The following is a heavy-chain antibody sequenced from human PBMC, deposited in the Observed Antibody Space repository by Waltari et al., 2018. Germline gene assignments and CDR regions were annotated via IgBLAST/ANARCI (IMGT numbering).Heavy chain of an antibody. V-gene: IGHV4-31*03. CDR2: IYYSGST. CDR1: GGSISSGGYY. D-gene: IGHD6-6*01. Sequence: QVQLQESGPGLVKPSQTLSLTCTVSGGSISSGGYYWSWIRQHPGKGLEWIGYIYYSGSTYYSPSLKSRVTISVDTSKNQFSLKLGSVTAADTAVYYCARGLAARTSKWFDPWGQGTLVTVSS. CDR3: ARGLAARTSKWFDP. J-gene: IGHJ5*02.